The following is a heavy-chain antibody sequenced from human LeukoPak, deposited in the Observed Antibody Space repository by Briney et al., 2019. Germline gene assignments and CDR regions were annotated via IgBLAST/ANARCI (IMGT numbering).Heavy chain of an antibody. CDR3: AGDFLGYCSGGSCYPLDY. V-gene: IGHV1-2*06. CDR1: GYTFTGYY. CDR2: INPNSGGT. J-gene: IGHJ4*02. Sequence: ASVKVSCKASGYTFTGYYMHWVRQAPGQGLEWMGRINPNSGGTNYAQKFQGRVTMTRDTSISTAYMELSRLRSDDTAVYYCAGDFLGYCSGGSCYPLDYWGQETLVTVSS. D-gene: IGHD2-15*01.